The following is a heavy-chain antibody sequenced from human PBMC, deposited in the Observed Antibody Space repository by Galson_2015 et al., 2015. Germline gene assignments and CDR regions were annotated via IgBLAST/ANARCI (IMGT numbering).Heavy chain of an antibody. CDR3: AKDRDIVVVPAARARVYYYYYMDV. CDR2: ISGSGGST. D-gene: IGHD2-2*01. V-gene: IGHV3-23*01. Sequence: SLRLSCAASGLTFSSYAMSWVRQAPGKGLEWVSAISGSGGSTYYADSVKGRFTISRDNSKNTLYLQMNNLRAEDTAVYYCAKDRDIVVVPAARARVYYYYYMDVWGKGTTVTVSS. J-gene: IGHJ6*03. CDR1: GLTFSSYA.